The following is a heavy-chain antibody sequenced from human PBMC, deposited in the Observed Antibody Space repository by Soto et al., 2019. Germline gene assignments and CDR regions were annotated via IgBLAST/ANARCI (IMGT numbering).Heavy chain of an antibody. Sequence: GESLKISCKGSGYSFTSYWISWVRQMPGKGLEWMGIIYPGDSDTRYSPSFQGQVTISADKSISTAYLQWSSLKASDTAMYYCARPHGDYSDAFDIWGQGTMVTVSS. J-gene: IGHJ3*02. CDR2: IYPGDSDT. CDR1: GYSFTSYW. V-gene: IGHV5-51*01. CDR3: ARPHGDYSDAFDI. D-gene: IGHD4-17*01.